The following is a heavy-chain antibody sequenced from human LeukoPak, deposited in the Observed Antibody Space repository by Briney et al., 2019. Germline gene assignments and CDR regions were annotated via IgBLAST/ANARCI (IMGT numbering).Heavy chain of an antibody. CDR1: GFTFDNYA. CDR3: AKRGRGLLVTGRYFDS. CDR2: IASNSGSI. J-gene: IGHJ4*02. Sequence: PGKSLRLSCAASGFTFDNYAMHWVRQASRKGLEWVSGIASNSGSIVYADSVKGRFTISRDNAKNFLYLQIDTLRTEDTALYYCAKRGRGLLVTGRYFDSWGQGTLLTVSS. V-gene: IGHV3-9*01. D-gene: IGHD2-21*02.